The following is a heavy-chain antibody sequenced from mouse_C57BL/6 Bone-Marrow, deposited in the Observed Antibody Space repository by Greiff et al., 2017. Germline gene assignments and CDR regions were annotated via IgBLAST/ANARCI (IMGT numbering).Heavy chain of an antibody. CDR2: ISSGSSTI. J-gene: IGHJ2*01. CDR1: GFTFSDYG. Sequence: EVKVVESGGGLVKPGGYLKLSCAASGFTFSDYGMHWVRQAPEKGLEWVAYISSGSSTIHYADTVKGRSTISRDNAKNTLFLQMTSLRYEDTDMYYCARNGYYPFDYWGQGTTLTVSS. V-gene: IGHV5-17*01. CDR3: ARNGYYPFDY. D-gene: IGHD2-3*01.